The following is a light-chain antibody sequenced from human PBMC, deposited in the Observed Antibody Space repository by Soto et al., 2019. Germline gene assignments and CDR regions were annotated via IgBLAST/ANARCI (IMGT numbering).Light chain of an antibody. CDR3: QQYNSYSST. CDR1: QSISSW. V-gene: IGKV1-5*03. J-gene: IGKJ5*01. Sequence: DIQMTQSPSTLSASVGDRVTITCRASQSISSWLAWYQQKPGKAPKLLIYKASSLESGVPSRFSGSGSVTDFTLTISSLQPDDFATYYCQQYNSYSSTFGQGTRLEIK. CDR2: KAS.